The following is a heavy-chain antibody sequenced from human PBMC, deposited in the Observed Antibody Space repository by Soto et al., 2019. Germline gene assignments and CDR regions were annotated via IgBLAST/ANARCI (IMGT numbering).Heavy chain of an antibody. CDR1: GFIFSDYA. Sequence: EVQLLESGGGLARPGGSLRLSCVASGFIFSDYAMTWIRQAPGKGLEWVATISASGGNIEYTDSLKGRFTISRDNSKKTVYLQINGLTADDTAVQYCAKVAGGLGYFDLWGRGTLVTVSS. CDR2: ISASGGNI. J-gene: IGHJ2*01. V-gene: IGHV3-23*01. D-gene: IGHD3-16*01. CDR3: AKVAGGLGYFDL.